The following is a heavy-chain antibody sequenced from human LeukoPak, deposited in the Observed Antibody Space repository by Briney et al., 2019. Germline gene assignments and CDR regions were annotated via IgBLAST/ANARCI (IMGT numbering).Heavy chain of an antibody. CDR2: INTDGSST. CDR3: VSGTALNY. J-gene: IGHJ4*01. Sequence: GGSLRLSCAASGFTFSSYAMSWVRQAPGKGLVWVSRINTDGSSTIYADSVKGRFTISRDNAKNTLYLQMNSLRADDTAIYYCVSGTALNYWGQGTLVTVSS. CDR1: GFTFSSYA. D-gene: IGHD3-3*02. V-gene: IGHV3-74*01.